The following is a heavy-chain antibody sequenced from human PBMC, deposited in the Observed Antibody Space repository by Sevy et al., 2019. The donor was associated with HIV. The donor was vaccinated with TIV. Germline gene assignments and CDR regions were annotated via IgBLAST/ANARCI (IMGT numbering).Heavy chain of an antibody. CDR3: ARGGSGSFGPFYYYYDMDV. CDR1: GFTFSTHA. CDR2: ISYDGHMK. J-gene: IGHJ6*02. Sequence: GGSLRLSCTASGFTFSTHAAHWVRQAPGKGLEWVAVISYDGHMKYYADSVKGRLTISRDNAKSALYMDMNSLRPDETARYYCARGGSGSFGPFYYYYDMDVWGQGTTVTVSS. V-gene: IGHV3-30-3*01. D-gene: IGHD3-10*01.